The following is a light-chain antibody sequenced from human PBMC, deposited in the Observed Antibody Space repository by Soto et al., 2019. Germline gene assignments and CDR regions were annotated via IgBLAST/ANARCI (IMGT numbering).Light chain of an antibody. CDR3: QHYVTSLTT. CDR2: GAS. V-gene: IGKV3-20*01. J-gene: IGKJ1*01. Sequence: EILFTQSPGTLSFSPGERATLSCRASQTIGSTYLAWYQQKPGQAPRLLIFGASIRVTGIPDRFIGSGSGTDFTLTISRLEPEDFAVYYCQHYVTSLTTFGQGTKVDIK. CDR1: QTIGSTY.